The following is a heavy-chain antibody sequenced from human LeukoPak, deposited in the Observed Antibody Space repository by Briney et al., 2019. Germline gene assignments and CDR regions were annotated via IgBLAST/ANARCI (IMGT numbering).Heavy chain of an antibody. CDR1: GVSMSTYF. Sequence: SQTLSLTCSVSGVSMSTYFWSWIRQPPGKGLEWLAFIHYTGETNYNPSLRSRLTISVDTSKNQFSLRLSSLTAADTAIYYCARDIYGSGYGYFDQWGQGALVTVSS. D-gene: IGHD3-10*01. J-gene: IGHJ4*02. CDR3: ARDIYGSGYGYFDQ. V-gene: IGHV4-59*01. CDR2: IHYTGET.